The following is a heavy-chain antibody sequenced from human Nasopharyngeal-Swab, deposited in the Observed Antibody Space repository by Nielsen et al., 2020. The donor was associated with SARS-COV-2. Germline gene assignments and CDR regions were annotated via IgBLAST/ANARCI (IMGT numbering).Heavy chain of an antibody. Sequence: SVKVSCKASGGTFSSYAISWVRQAPGQGLEWMGGIIPIFGTANYAQKFQGRVTITADESTSTAYMELRSLRSDDTAVYYCARVGSWEQLTDYWGQGTLVTVSS. CDR3: ARVGSWEQLTDY. D-gene: IGHD6-13*01. CDR1: GGTFSSYA. CDR2: IIPIFGTA. J-gene: IGHJ4*02. V-gene: IGHV1-69*13.